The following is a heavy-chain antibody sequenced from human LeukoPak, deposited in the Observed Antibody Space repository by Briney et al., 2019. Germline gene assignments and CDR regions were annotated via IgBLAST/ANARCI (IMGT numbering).Heavy chain of an antibody. CDR1: GYSFTSYW. Sequence: GESLKISCKGSGYSFTSYWIGWVRQMPGKGLGWMGIIYPGDSDTRYSPSFQGQVTISADKSISTAYLQWSSLKASDTAMYYCARRNGDYGDAFDIWGQGTMVTVSS. D-gene: IGHD4-17*01. V-gene: IGHV5-51*01. CDR3: ARRNGDYGDAFDI. J-gene: IGHJ3*02. CDR2: IYPGDSDT.